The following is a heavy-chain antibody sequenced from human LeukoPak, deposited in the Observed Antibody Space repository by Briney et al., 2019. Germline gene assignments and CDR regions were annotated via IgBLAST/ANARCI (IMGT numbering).Heavy chain of an antibody. J-gene: IGHJ5*02. Sequence: PSETLSLTCTVSGGSISSSSYYWRWIRQPPGKGLEWIWSIYYSGSTYYNPSLKSRVTISVDTSKNQFSLKLSSVTAADTAVYYCARDAELRFLEWLLYWFDPWGQGTLVTVSS. V-gene: IGHV4-39*07. CDR1: GGSISSSSYY. D-gene: IGHD3-3*01. CDR2: IYYSGST. CDR3: ARDAELRFLEWLLYWFDP.